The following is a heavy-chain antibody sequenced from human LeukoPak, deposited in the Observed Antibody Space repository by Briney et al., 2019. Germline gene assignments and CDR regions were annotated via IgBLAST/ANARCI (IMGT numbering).Heavy chain of an antibody. CDR2: IRSKAYGGTT. J-gene: IGHJ4*02. Sequence: GGSLRLSCTASGFTFGDYAMSWFRQAPGKGLEWVGFIRSKAYGGTTEYAASVKGRFTISRDDSKSIAYLQMNSLKTEDTAVYYCTREGAMVGLPFDYWGRGTLVTVSS. CDR3: TREGAMVGLPFDY. CDR1: GFTFGDYA. V-gene: IGHV3-49*03. D-gene: IGHD2-8*01.